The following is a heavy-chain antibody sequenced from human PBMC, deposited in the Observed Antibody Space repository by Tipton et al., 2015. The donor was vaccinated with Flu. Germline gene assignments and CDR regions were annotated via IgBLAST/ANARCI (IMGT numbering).Heavy chain of an antibody. J-gene: IGHJ6*02. Sequence: LRLSCAASGFNLTYYEINWVRQAPGKGLEWIGEINHSGSTNYNPSLKSRVTISVDTSKNQFSLKLSSVTAADTAVYYCARDDRVVVVPAAMGFLYGMDVWGQGTTVTVSS. V-gene: IGHV4-34*01. D-gene: IGHD2-2*01. CDR1: GFNLTYYE. CDR3: ARDDRVVVVPAAMGFLYGMDV. CDR2: INHSGST.